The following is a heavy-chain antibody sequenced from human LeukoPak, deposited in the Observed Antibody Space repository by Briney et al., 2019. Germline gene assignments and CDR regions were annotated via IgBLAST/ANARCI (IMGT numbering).Heavy chain of an antibody. CDR2: INPSGGST. Sequence: ASVKVSCKASGYTFTSYYIHWVRQAPGQGLEWMGIINPSGGSTSYAQKFQDRVTMTTDTSTSTVYMELRSLRSEDTAIYYCARESLGELSFDEYFDYWGQGTLITVSS. CDR3: ARESLGELSFDEYFDY. CDR1: GYTFTSYY. J-gene: IGHJ4*02. D-gene: IGHD3-16*02. V-gene: IGHV1-46*01.